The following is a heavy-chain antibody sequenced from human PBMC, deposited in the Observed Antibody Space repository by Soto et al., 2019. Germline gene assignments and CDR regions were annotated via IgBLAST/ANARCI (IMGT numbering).Heavy chain of an antibody. J-gene: IGHJ3*02. CDR2: IDPSDSYT. V-gene: IGHV5-10-1*01. CDR1: GYSFTSYW. CDR3: ARPPARGDYLWFDI. D-gene: IGHD4-17*01. Sequence: PGESLKISCKGSGYSFTSYWISWARQMPGKGLEWMGRIDPSDSYTNYSPSFQGHVTISADRSIGTAYLQWSSLKASDTAMYYCARPPARGDYLWFDIWGQGTMVTVSS.